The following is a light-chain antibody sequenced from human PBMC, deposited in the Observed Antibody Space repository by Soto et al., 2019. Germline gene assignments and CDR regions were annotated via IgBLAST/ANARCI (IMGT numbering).Light chain of an antibody. V-gene: IGKV1-12*01. CDR1: KGITNW. CDR3: QKSYSFPYT. J-gene: IGKJ2*01. Sequence: DIQLTQSPSSLSASIGDSVTITCRASKGITNWLAWYQQKPGKAPNLLIHSASILQSGVPSRFSGSGSGTEFTLSINSLQPVDFAIHYCQKSYSFPYTFGQGTKVDIK. CDR2: SAS.